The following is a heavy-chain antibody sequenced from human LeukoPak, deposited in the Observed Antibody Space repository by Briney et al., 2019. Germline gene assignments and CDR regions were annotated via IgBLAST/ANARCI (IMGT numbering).Heavy chain of an antibody. J-gene: IGHJ4*02. CDR2: IKKNGGST. CDR1: GFTFDDYG. V-gene: IGHV3-20*04. Sequence: GGSLRLSCAASGFTFDDYGMSWVRQAPGKGLEWVSGIKKNGGSTGYGDSVKGRFTISRDNAKNSLYLQMNSLGAEDTALYFCARGFLGGPFDQWGQGTLVTVSS. D-gene: IGHD2/OR15-2a*01. CDR3: ARGFLGGPFDQ.